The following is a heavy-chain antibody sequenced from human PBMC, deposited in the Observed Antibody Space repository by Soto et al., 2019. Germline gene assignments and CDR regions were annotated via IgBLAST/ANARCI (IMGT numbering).Heavy chain of an antibody. D-gene: IGHD2-21*01. CDR3: ASCGGKPYFYYGMDV. J-gene: IGHJ6*02. Sequence: QVQLVQSGAEVKKPGSSVKVSCKASGGTFRTYAFSWVRQAPGQGLEWMGAIIPVLARAQYAQNFQGSVTITEDESTTTAYMELNSLRSEDTAVYYCASCGGKPYFYYGMDVWDQGTTVTVSS. V-gene: IGHV1-69*01. CDR2: IIPVLARA. CDR1: GGTFRTYA.